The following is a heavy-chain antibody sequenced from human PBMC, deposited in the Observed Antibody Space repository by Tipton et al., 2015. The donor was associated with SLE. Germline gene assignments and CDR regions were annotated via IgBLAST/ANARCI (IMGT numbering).Heavy chain of an antibody. Sequence: TLSLTCTLSGGSVGSGTYYWTWIQQPAGKGLEWIGRIYTSGTTHYNPSLKSRVTISMDTSKNHFSLQLISVTAADTAVYFCARDNWGKSEVRAFDIWGPGTVVTVSS. CDR1: GGSVGSGTYY. D-gene: IGHD3-16*01. V-gene: IGHV4-61*02. CDR2: IYTSGTT. J-gene: IGHJ3*02. CDR3: ARDNWGKSEVRAFDI.